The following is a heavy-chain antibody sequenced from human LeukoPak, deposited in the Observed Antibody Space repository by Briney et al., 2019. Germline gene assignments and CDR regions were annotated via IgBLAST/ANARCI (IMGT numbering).Heavy chain of an antibody. Sequence: SSETLSLTCTVSGGSTSSSSFYWGWIRQPPGKGLECIGRISYSGRTYYNPSLQSRVTISVDTSKNQFSLRLSSVTAADTAVYYCARLRAYYYDSSGYYNFDFWGQGTLVTVSS. J-gene: IGHJ4*02. V-gene: IGHV4-39*01. CDR3: ARLRAYYYDSSGYYNFDF. D-gene: IGHD3-22*01. CDR1: GGSTSSSSFY. CDR2: ISYSGRT.